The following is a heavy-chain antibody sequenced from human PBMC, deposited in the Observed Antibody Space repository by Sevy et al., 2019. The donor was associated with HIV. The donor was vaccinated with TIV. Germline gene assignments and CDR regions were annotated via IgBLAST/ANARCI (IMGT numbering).Heavy chain of an antibody. CDR1: GFTFSSHA. Sequence: GGSLRLSCAASGFTFSSHAMSWVRQAPGKGLEWVSAISDSGTTTYYEDSVKGRFTISRDNSKNTLYLQMDGLRAEDTAIYYGARAFTGGDQQPFDYWGQGTLVTVSS. CDR2: ISDSGTTT. J-gene: IGHJ4*02. V-gene: IGHV3-23*01. CDR3: ARAFTGGDQQPFDY. D-gene: IGHD3-3*02.